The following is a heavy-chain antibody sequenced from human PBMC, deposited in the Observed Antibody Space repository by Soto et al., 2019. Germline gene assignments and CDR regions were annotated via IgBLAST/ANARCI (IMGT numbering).Heavy chain of an antibody. Sequence: GGSLRLSCAASGFTFSSYGMHWVRQAPGKGLEWVAVISYDGSNKYYADSVKGRFTISRDNSKNTLYLQMNSLRAEDTAVYYCAKEDIVVGSYNWFDPWG. J-gene: IGHJ5*02. V-gene: IGHV3-30*18. CDR2: ISYDGSNK. D-gene: IGHD2-15*01. CDR1: GFTFSSYG. CDR3: AKEDIVVGSYNWFDP.